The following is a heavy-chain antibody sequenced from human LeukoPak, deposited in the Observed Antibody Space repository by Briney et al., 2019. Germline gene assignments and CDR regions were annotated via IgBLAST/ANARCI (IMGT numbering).Heavy chain of an antibody. V-gene: IGHV1-2*02. Sequence: VSVKVSCKASGYTFTCYYMHWVRQAPGQGLEWMGWINPNSGGTNYAQKFQGRVTMTRDTSISTAYMELSRLRSDDTAVYYCARPTLSAGYFDYWGQGTLVTVSS. J-gene: IGHJ4*02. CDR3: ARPTLSAGYFDY. CDR1: GYTFTCYY. CDR2: INPNSGGT. D-gene: IGHD6-13*01.